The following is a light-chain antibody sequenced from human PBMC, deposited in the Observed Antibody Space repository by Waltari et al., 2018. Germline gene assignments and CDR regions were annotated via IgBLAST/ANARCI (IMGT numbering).Light chain of an antibody. J-gene: IGKJ4*01. Sequence: EIVLTQSPGTLSVSPGERVTVSCRASQTITGSWLTWYHQKPGQAPRLRIYGASNRAPGIPDRCSGSGSGTDFTLTISRLEPEDSAVYYCQQYDGSVVTFGGGTKVEIK. CDR1: QTITGSW. CDR2: GAS. CDR3: QQYDGSVVT. V-gene: IGKV3-20*01.